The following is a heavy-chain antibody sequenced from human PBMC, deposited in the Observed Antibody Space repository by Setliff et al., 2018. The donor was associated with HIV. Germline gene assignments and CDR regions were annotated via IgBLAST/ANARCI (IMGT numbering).Heavy chain of an antibody. Sequence: PGGSLRLSCAASGLTVSSNYMSWVRQAPGKGLEWVSVISGSGGSTHYAGSVKGRLAISRDNSRNTLFLHMSSLRAEDTAVYYCAKEDSSTTSCPFDYWGQGIQVTVSS. CDR2: ISGSGGST. D-gene: IGHD2-2*01. J-gene: IGHJ4*02. CDR1: GLTVSSNY. CDR3: AKEDSSTTSCPFDY. V-gene: IGHV3-23*01.